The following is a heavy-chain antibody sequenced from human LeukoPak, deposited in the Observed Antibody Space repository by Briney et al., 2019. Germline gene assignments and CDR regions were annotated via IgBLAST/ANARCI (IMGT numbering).Heavy chain of an antibody. V-gene: IGHV3-48*01. CDR1: GFPLSSYT. CDR3: VRVKGSYFDY. Sequence: PGGSLRLSCAASGFPLSSYTINWVRQAPGKGLEWVSYISSSVSAIYYVDSVKGRFTVSRDNAKNSLSLQMNSPRAEATAVYYCVRVKGSYFDYWGERALVTVSS. J-gene: IGHJ4*02. CDR2: ISSSVSAI. D-gene: IGHD2-15*01.